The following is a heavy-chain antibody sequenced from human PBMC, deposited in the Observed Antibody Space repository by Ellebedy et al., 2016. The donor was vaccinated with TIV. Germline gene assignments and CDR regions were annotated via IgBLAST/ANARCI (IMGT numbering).Heavy chain of an antibody. CDR3: AKETYTSGRAGTFAY. D-gene: IGHD6-19*01. J-gene: IGHJ4*02. CDR2: ISHDGRGR. V-gene: IGHV3-30*18. Sequence: GESLKISCAASGFIFSTSVIHCVRQAPGKGLEWVAGISHDGRGRYYAESVNGRFTISRDNSKNTVFLQMDSLRSEDTAVYYCAKETYTSGRAGTFAYWGQGTLVTVSS. CDR1: GFIFSTSV.